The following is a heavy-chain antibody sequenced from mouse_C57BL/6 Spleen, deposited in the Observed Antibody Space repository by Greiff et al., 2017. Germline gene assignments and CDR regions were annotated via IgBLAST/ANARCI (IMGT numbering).Heavy chain of an antibody. CDR2: INPSSGYT. CDR1: GYTFTSYW. V-gene: IGHV1-7*01. D-gene: IGHD2-13*01. CDR3: AREDDDGDEGFDY. J-gene: IGHJ2*01. Sequence: QVQLKQSGAELAKPGASVKLSCKASGYTFTSYWMHWVKQRPGQGLEWIGYINPSSGYTKYNQKFKDKATLTADTSSSTAYMQLSSLTYEDSAVYYCAREDDDGDEGFDYWGQGATL.